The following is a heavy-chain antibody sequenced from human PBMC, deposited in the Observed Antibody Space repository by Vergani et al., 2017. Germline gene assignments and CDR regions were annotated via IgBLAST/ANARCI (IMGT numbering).Heavy chain of an antibody. V-gene: IGHV3-33*01. CDR3: ARDGGPAAFDI. CDR2: IWYDGSNK. Sequence: QVQLVESGGGVVQPGRSLRLYCAASGFTFSSYGMHWVRQAPGKGLEWVAVIWYDGSNKYYADSVKGRFTISRDNSKNTLYLQMNSLRAEDTAVYYCARDGGPAAFDIWGQGTMVTVSS. D-gene: IGHD3-16*01. J-gene: IGHJ3*02. CDR1: GFTFSSYG.